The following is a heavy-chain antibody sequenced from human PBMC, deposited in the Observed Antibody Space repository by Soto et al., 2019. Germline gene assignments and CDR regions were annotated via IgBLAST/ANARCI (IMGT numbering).Heavy chain of an antibody. V-gene: IGHV5-51*01. J-gene: IGHJ4*02. CDR3: ARGGVSTRRFDY. Sequence: GESLKISCKGSGYNFAGYLIAWGRQMPGKGLELMGIIYPSDSDTRYRPSVQGQVTISADKSISSAYLQWSSLRASDTAMYYCARGGVSTRRFDYWGQGTPVTVSS. D-gene: IGHD3-3*01. CDR2: IYPSDSDT. CDR1: GYNFAGYL.